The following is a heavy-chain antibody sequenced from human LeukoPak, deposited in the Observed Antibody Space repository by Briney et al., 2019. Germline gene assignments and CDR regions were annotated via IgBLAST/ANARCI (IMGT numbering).Heavy chain of an antibody. V-gene: IGHV4-59*08. CDR2: IYYSGST. CDR3: ARRVYDIFPDAFDI. D-gene: IGHD3-9*01. CDR1: GGSISSYY. Sequence: SEALSPTCTVSGGSISSYYWSWIRQPPGKGLEWIGYIYYSGSTNYNSSLKSRVTISVDTSKNQFSLKLSSVTAADTAVYYCARRVYDIFPDAFDIWGQGTMVTVSS. J-gene: IGHJ3*02.